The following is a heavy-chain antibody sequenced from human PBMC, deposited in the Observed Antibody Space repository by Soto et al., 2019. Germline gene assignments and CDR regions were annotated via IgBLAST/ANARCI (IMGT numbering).Heavy chain of an antibody. CDR1: GFTVSSNY. CDR3: AKDVSYDWSV. V-gene: IGHV3-53*01. D-gene: IGHD3-3*01. Sequence: PGGSLRLSCTASGFTVSSNYMNWVRQAPGKGLEWVSCLYSDSSTYYADSVKGRFTISRDNSKNTLYLHMSSLRVEDTAVYYGAKDVSYDWSVWGQGTTVTVSS. J-gene: IGHJ6*02. CDR2: LYSDSST.